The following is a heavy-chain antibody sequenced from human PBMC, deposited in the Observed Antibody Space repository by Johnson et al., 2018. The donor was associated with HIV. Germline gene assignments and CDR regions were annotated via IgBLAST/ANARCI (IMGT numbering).Heavy chain of an antibody. CDR3: ARDRGSMPAVAFDI. V-gene: IGHV3-30*02. CDR1: GITFSSYG. J-gene: IGHJ3*02. CDR2: IRYDGSNK. Sequence: QEKLVESGGGVVQPGGSLRLSCAASGITFSSYGMHWVRQAPGRGLEWVAFIRYDGSNKYYAESVKGRFTISRDNYKNTLDLQMNSLRAEDTAVYYCARDRGSMPAVAFDIWGQGTMVTVSS. D-gene: IGHD2-2*01.